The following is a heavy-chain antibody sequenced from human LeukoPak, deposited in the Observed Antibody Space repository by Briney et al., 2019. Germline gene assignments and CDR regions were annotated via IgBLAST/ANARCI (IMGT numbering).Heavy chain of an antibody. CDR1: GFTFSSYW. CDR2: IKEDGSVK. J-gene: IGHJ4*02. Sequence: GGPLRLSCAASGFTFSSYWMNWVRQAPGKGLEWVAYIKEDGSVKSYADSMKGRFTISRDNAKNSLYLQMNSLRAEDTAVYYCASSRLPGYWGQGTLVTVSS. V-gene: IGHV3-7*01. CDR3: ASSRLPGY.